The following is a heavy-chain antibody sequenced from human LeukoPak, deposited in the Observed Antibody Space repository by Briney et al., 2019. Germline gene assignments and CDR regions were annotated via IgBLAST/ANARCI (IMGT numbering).Heavy chain of an antibody. J-gene: IGHJ4*02. CDR1: GGSSSSYY. Sequence: SETLSLTCTVSGGSSSSYYWNRIRQPAGKGLEWIGRIYTSGSTNYNPSLKSRVTMSVDTSKNQFSLKLSSVTAADTAVYYCASSSSRPDGDIDGYNSLDYWGQGTLVTVSS. D-gene: IGHD5-24*01. CDR3: ASSSSRPDGDIDGYNSLDY. CDR2: IYTSGST. V-gene: IGHV4-4*07.